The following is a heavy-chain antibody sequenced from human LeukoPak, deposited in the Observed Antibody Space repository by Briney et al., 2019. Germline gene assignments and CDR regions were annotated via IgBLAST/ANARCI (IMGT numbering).Heavy chain of an antibody. D-gene: IGHD3-10*01. V-gene: IGHV3-53*01. CDR1: GFTVSSNY. Sequence: GGSLRLSCAASGFTVSSNYMSWVRQAPGKGLEWVSVIYSGGSTYYADSVKGRFTISRDNSKNTLYLQMNSLRAEDTAVYYWAKDRRGSGSYNTGDFNYWGRETLVTVSS. CDR3: AKDRRGSGSYNTGDFNY. J-gene: IGHJ4*02. CDR2: IYSGGST.